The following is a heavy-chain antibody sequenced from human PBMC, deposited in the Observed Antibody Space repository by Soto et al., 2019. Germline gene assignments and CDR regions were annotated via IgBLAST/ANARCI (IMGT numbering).Heavy chain of an antibody. J-gene: IGHJ6*02. CDR2: VSAYNGNT. CDR1: GYTFTSYG. Sequence: ASVKVSCKASGYTFTSYGISWVRQAPGQGLEWMGWVSAYNGNTNYAQKLQGRVTMTTDTSTSTAYMELRSPRSDDTAVYYCARTYNWIPRGEVYYYGMDVWGQGTTVTVSS. CDR3: ARTYNWIPRGEVYYYGMDV. D-gene: IGHD1-1*01. V-gene: IGHV1-18*01.